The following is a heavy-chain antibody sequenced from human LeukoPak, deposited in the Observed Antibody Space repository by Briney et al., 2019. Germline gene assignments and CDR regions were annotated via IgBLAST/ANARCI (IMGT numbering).Heavy chain of an antibody. CDR1: GASINSAGYY. V-gene: IGHV4-31*03. Sequence: SETLSLTCTVSGASINSAGYYRSWIRQLPGKGLEWIGYISYTGSTYYNPSLKSRVIISRDTSKNQFSLKLSSVTAADTAIYYCARGDYWGQGTLVTVSS. J-gene: IGHJ4*02. CDR3: ARGDY. CDR2: ISYTGST.